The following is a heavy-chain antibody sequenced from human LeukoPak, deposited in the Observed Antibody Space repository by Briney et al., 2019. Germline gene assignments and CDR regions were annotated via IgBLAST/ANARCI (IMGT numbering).Heavy chain of an antibody. J-gene: IGHJ4*02. CDR2: IFYSGYT. Sequence: PSETLSLTCTVSGGSIRSGDYYWTWIRQSPGTGLEWIGHIFYSGYTDYSPSLNGRVTMSVDTSKNQFSLKLSSVTAADTAVYYCASLTTVTTFGYWGQGTLVTVSS. D-gene: IGHD4-17*01. V-gene: IGHV4-30-4*08. CDR3: ASLTTVTTFGY. CDR1: GGSIRSGDYY.